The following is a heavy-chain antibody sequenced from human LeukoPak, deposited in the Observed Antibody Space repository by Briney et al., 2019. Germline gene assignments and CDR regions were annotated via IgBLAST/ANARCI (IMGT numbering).Heavy chain of an antibody. CDR2: IIPIFGTA. Sequence: SMKVSCKASGGTFSSYAISWVRQAPGQGLEWMGRIIPIFGTANYAQKFQGRVTITTDESTSTAYMELSSLRSEDTAVYYCARLDSSGYSPGYWGQGTLVTVSS. V-gene: IGHV1-69*05. CDR3: ARLDSSGYSPGY. J-gene: IGHJ4*02. CDR1: GGTFSSYA. D-gene: IGHD3-22*01.